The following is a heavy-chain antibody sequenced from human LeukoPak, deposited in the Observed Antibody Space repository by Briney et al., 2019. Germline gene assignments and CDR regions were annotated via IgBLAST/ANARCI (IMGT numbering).Heavy chain of an antibody. Sequence: SETLSLTCSVSGDSISSCYWSWIRKPPGKGLEWIGNIYYSGSPNYNPSLKSRVTISLDTSENQFSLRLSSVTAADTAVYYCTRDRRAAGSIFDYWGQGALVTVSS. CDR3: TRDRRAAGSIFDY. V-gene: IGHV4-59*01. CDR1: GDSISSCY. CDR2: IYYSGSP. D-gene: IGHD6-13*01. J-gene: IGHJ4*02.